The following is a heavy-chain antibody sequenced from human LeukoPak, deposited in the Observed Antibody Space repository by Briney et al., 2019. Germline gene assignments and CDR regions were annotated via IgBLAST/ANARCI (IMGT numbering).Heavy chain of an antibody. V-gene: IGHV3-30*02. CDR2: IRYDGSNK. J-gene: IGHJ4*02. CDR3: ARDRNYYDSSGPGY. Sequence: GGSLRLSCAASGFTFSSYGMHWVRQAPGKGLEWVAFIRYDGSNKYYADSVKGRFTISRDNSKNTLYLQMNSLRAEDTAVYYCARDRNYYDSSGPGYWGQGTLVTVSS. D-gene: IGHD3-22*01. CDR1: GFTFSSYG.